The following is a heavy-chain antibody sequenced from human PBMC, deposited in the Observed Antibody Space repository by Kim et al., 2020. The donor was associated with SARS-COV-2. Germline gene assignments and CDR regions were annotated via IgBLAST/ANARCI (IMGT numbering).Heavy chain of an antibody. J-gene: IGHJ3*02. CDR3: ARAVLTVGTDTAMPEDAFDI. D-gene: IGHD5-18*01. V-gene: IGHV4-59*13. Sequence: SETLSLTCTVSGGSISSYYWSWIRQPPGKGLEWIGYIYYSGSTNYNPSLKSRVTISVDTSKNQFSLKLSSVTAADTAVYYCARAVLTVGTDTAMPEDAFDIWGQGTMVTVSS. CDR1: GGSISSYY. CDR2: IYYSGST.